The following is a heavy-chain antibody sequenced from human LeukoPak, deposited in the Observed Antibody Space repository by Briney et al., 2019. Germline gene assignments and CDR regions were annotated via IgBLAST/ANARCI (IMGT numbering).Heavy chain of an antibody. V-gene: IGHV4-61*02. CDR1: GGSISSGTYH. J-gene: IGHJ3*02. CDR3: ARAPDCSSTSCYPGSDAFDI. Sequence: SQTLFLTCTASGGSISSGTYHWSWIRQPAGKGLECIGRIYTSGSSNYNPSLKSRVTISVDTSKYQFYLKLSSVTAADTAVYYCARAPDCSSTSCYPGSDAFDIWGQGTMVTVSS. D-gene: IGHD2-2*01. CDR2: IYTSGSS.